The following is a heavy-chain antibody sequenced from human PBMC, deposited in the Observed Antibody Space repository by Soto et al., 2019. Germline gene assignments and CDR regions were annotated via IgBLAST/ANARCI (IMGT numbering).Heavy chain of an antibody. CDR1: GGTFRTFA. Sequence: QVQLVQSGAEVKEPGSSVKVSCKASGGTFRTFAISWVRQSPGQGPEWMGGIIPVFGPPNYAQKFQGRVTITADESTSTAYMELSSLRSEDTAVYYCARGGSTMVRGPLVYGLDVWGQGTTVTVSS. CDR3: ARGGSTMVRGPLVYGLDV. V-gene: IGHV1-69*01. J-gene: IGHJ6*02. CDR2: IIPVFGPP. D-gene: IGHD3-10*01.